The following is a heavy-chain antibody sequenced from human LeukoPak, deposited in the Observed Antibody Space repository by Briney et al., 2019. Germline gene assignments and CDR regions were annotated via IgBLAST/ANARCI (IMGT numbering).Heavy chain of an antibody. CDR2: IKSKSDGGTI. CDR3: TASGDAYRAE. Sequence: WGSLRPSCAASGFTFNNVWMSWVRQTPGKGLGGGGRIKSKSDGGTIDYAAHVDGRFTISRGDSKNTLYLQMNSLKTEDAAVYYRTASGDAYRAEGGQGTLVTVSS. D-gene: IGHD2-21*01. CDR1: GFTFNNVW. J-gene: IGHJ4*02. V-gene: IGHV3-15*01.